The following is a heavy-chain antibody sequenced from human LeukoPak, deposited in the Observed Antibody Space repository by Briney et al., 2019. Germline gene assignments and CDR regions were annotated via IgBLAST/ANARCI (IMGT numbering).Heavy chain of an antibody. CDR1: GGSISSSSYY. CDR2: MSYSGST. Sequence: SETLSLTCTVSGGSISSSSYYWVWIRQSPRKWLEWIGSMSYSGSTYYNPSLKSRVTISVDTSKNQFSLTLSSVTATDTAVYYCARFYNSWHAFHIWGQGTMVTVSS. D-gene: IGHD6-6*01. CDR3: ARFYNSWHAFHI. J-gene: IGHJ3*02. V-gene: IGHV4-39*01.